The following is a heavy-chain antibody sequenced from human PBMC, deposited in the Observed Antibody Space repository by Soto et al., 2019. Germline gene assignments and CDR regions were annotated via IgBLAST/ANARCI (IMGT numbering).Heavy chain of an antibody. CDR2: IIPIFGTA. CDR1: GGTFSSYA. CDR3: AAPYGSGSYSTGFDY. Sequence: QVQLVQSGAEVKKPGSSVKVSCKASGGTFSSYAISWVRQAPGQGLEWMGGIIPIFGTANYAQKFQGRVTITADEPTSTAYMETSSLRSEDTAAYYCAAPYGSGSYSTGFDYWGPGTLVTVSS. J-gene: IGHJ4*02. D-gene: IGHD3-10*01. V-gene: IGHV1-69*12.